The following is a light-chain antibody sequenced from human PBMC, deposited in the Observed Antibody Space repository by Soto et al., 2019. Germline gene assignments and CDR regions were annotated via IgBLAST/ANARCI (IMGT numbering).Light chain of an antibody. CDR2: GAS. CDR3: QQYNQWPLT. Sequence: TQSPATLTVSPGERATLSCRAGQSVNSYLAWYQQKPGQAPRLLIRGASARATGIPARFSGSGSGTEFTLTISSLQSEDFAVYYCQQYNQWPLTFGGGTRWIS. CDR1: QSVNSY. V-gene: IGKV3-15*01. J-gene: IGKJ4*01.